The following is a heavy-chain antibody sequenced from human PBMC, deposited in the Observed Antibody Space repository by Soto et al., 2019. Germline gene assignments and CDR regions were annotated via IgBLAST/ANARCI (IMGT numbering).Heavy chain of an antibody. CDR3: ARDRRFYDSGTYDIANDAFDV. J-gene: IGHJ3*01. D-gene: IGHD3-22*01. CDR2: INPNSGGT. CDR1: GEALTGSP. Sequence: DSVKISCPASGEALTGSPMHWVRKAPAQGLGGMGWINPNSGGTNYAQKFQGRVTMTRDTSISTAYMEVSRLRSDDTAVYYCARDRRFYDSGTYDIANDAFDVWGQRTTVIGSS. V-gene: IGHV1-2*02.